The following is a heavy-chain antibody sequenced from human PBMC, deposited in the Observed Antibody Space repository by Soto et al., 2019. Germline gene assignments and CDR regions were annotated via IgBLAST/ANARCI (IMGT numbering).Heavy chain of an antibody. D-gene: IGHD3-3*01. V-gene: IGHV1-18*01. CDR2: ISAYNGNT. CDR3: ARSAAEVYYDLWSGLVSSSSDY. CDR1: GYAFSSYG. Sequence: GFSLTVACKPAGYAFSSYGTIWLRQAPGQGLEWMGWISAYNGNTNYAQKLQGRVTMTTDTSTSTAYMELRSLRSDDTAVYYCARSAAEVYYDLWSGLVSSSSDYWGQGTLVTVSS. J-gene: IGHJ4*02.